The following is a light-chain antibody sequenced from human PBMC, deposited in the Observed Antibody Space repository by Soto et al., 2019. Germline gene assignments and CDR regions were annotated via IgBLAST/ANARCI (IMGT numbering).Light chain of an antibody. J-gene: IGKJ4*01. CDR1: QSVSRN. CDR3: QQYNNWPSA. Sequence: EIVMTQSPATLSVSPGERATLSCRASQSVSRNLAWYQQKPGQTPRLLIYGASTRATGIPARFSGSGSGTEFSVEISSLQYEDFAVYYCQQYNNWPSAVGGGTKVEVK. V-gene: IGKV3-15*01. CDR2: GAS.